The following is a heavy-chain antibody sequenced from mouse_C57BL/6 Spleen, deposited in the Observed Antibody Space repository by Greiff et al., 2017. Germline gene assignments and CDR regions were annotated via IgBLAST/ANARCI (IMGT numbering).Heavy chain of an antibody. J-gene: IGHJ3*01. CDR3: ARDERNWFAY. CDR2: IDPSDSET. Sequence: QVQLQQPGAELVRPGSSVKLSCKASGYTFTSYWMHWVKQRPIQGLEWIGNIDPSDSETHYNQKFKDKATLTVDKSSSTAYMQLSSLTSGDSAVYYCARDERNWFAYWGQGTLVTVSA. V-gene: IGHV1-52*01. CDR1: GYTFTSYW.